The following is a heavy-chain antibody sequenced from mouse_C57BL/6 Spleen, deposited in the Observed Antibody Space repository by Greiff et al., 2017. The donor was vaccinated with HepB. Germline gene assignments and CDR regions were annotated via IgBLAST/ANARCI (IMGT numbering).Heavy chain of an antibody. V-gene: IGHV1-9*01. Sequence: QVQLQQSGAELMKPGASVKLSCKATGSTFTGYWIEWVKQRPGHGLEWIGEILPVSGSTNYNEKFKGKATLTADTSSNTTYMQLSNLTTENSAIYYGARSDDKEHYAMDYWGQGTSVTVSS. D-gene: IGHD2-3*01. J-gene: IGHJ4*01. CDR1: GSTFTGYW. CDR3: ARSDDKEHYAMDY. CDR2: ILPVSGST.